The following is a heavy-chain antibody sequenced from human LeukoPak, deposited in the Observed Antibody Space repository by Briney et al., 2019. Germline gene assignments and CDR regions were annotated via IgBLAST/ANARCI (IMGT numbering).Heavy chain of an antibody. CDR3: ARARVATMIFDY. CDR2: ISGSGGST. D-gene: IGHD5-24*01. Sequence: GGSLRLSCAASGFTFSNAWMSWVRQAPGKGLEWVSAISGSGGSTYYADSVKGRFTISRDNSKNTLYLQMNSLRAEDTAVYYCARARVATMIFDYWGQGTLVTVSS. J-gene: IGHJ4*02. CDR1: GFTFSNAW. V-gene: IGHV3-23*01.